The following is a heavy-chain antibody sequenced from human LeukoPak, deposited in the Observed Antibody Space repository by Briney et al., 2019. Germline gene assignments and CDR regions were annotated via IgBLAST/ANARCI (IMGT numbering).Heavy chain of an antibody. CDR3: ARGTPGYSSV. D-gene: IGHD6-19*01. CDR1: GYTFTSYY. V-gene: IGHV1-46*01. J-gene: IGHJ4*02. Sequence: ASVKVSCKAFGYTFTSYYVHWVPQAPGQGLEWMGIINPSGGTNYAQKFQGRVTMTRDTSTSTVYMELSSLRSEDTAVYYCARGTPGYSSVWGQGTLVTVSS. CDR2: INPSGGT.